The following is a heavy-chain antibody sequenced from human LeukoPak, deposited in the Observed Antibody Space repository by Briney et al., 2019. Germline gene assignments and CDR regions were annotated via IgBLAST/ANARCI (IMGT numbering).Heavy chain of an antibody. Sequence: SETLSLTCTVSGGSISSYFYSWIRQPPGKGLEWIGYVYYSGSTNYNPSLKSRVTISVDKSKNQFSLKLSSVTAADTAMYYCASALGRAYYFDYWGQGTLVTVSS. CDR2: VYYSGST. CDR3: ASALGRAYYFDY. V-gene: IGHV4-59*12. J-gene: IGHJ4*02. CDR1: GGSISSYF.